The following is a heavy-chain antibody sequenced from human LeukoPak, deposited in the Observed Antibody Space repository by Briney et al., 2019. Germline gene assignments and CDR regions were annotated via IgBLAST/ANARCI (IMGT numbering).Heavy chain of an antibody. Sequence: GGSLRLSCAASGFTFRSDWMTWGRQAPGKGLEWGAVISYDGSNKYYAYSVKGRFTISRDNSKNTLYLQMNCLRAEDTAVYYCAKDKSIPVPFDAFDIWGQGTMVTVSS. CDR2: ISYDGSNK. CDR1: GFTFRSDW. CDR3: AKDKSIPVPFDAFDI. D-gene: IGHD2-21*01. V-gene: IGHV3-30*18. J-gene: IGHJ3*02.